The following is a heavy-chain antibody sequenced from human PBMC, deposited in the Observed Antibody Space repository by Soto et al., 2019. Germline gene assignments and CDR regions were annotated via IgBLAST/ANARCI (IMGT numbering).Heavy chain of an antibody. CDR1: GASFSGHY. CDR2: INHSAYT. CDR3: ARASYDILTGYYPHDY. D-gene: IGHD3-9*01. V-gene: IGHV4-34*01. J-gene: IGHJ4*02. Sequence: SETLSLTCAVYGASFSGHYGSWIRQPPGKGLEWIGEINHSAYTNYNPSLKSRVTMSVDTSKNQFSLRLNSVTAADTAVYYCARASYDILTGYYPHDYWGQGTLVTVSS.